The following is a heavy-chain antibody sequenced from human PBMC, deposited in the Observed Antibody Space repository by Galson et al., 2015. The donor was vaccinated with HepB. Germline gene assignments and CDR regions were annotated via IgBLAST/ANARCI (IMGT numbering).Heavy chain of an antibody. D-gene: IGHD3-10*01. V-gene: IGHV3-74*01. J-gene: IGHJ4*02. CDR1: GITFSRFW. Sequence: SLRLSCAASGITFSRFWMHWVRQGPGKGLVWVSRINTDGSSTSYADSVKGRFTIYRDNAKNTLYLQMNSLRAEDTAMCYCARLPGEWGQGTLVTVSS. CDR3: ARLPGE. CDR2: INTDGSST.